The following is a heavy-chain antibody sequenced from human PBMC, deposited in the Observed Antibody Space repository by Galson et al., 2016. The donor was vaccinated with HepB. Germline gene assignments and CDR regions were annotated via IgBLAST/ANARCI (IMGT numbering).Heavy chain of an antibody. CDR2: IYDSGNT. CDR1: GFTFSSYTM. J-gene: IGHJ4*02. D-gene: IGHD2-15*01. CDR3: ARDQSSGASCYFDY. Sequence: SLRLSCAASGFTFSSYTMHWVRQPPGKGLEWIGQIYDSGNTNYNPSLTRRLTISVDKSKNQFSLKLSSVTAADTPVYYCARDQSSGASCYFDYWGQGTLVTVSS. V-gene: IGHV4-4*02.